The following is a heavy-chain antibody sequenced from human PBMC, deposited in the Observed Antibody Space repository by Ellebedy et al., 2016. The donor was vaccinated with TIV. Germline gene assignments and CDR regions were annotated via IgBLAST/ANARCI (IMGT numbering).Heavy chain of an antibody. D-gene: IGHD6-19*01. CDR2: IIPIFGTA. Sequence: SVKVSCXASGGTFSSYAISWVRQAPGQGLEWMGGIIPIFGTANYAQKFQGRVTITADKSTSTAYMELSSLRSEDTAVYYCARVVSSGWYGYYYGMDVWGQGTTVTVSS. CDR1: GGTFSSYA. J-gene: IGHJ6*02. CDR3: ARVVSSGWYGYYYGMDV. V-gene: IGHV1-69*06.